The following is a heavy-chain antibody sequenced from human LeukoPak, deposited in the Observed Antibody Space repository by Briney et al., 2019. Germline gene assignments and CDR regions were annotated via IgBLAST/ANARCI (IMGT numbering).Heavy chain of an antibody. Sequence: GGSMRLSCAASGFSVSVNYMSWVRQAPGKGLEWVSVFFSSGYTKYADSVKGRFTISRDNSENTQNLQMNSLRAEDTAVYYCTTEWCYDFWSGYYTGENWFDPWGQGTLVTVSS. V-gene: IGHV3-66*01. D-gene: IGHD3-3*01. CDR3: TTEWCYDFWSGYYTGENWFDP. CDR2: FFSSGYT. CDR1: GFSVSVNY. J-gene: IGHJ5*02.